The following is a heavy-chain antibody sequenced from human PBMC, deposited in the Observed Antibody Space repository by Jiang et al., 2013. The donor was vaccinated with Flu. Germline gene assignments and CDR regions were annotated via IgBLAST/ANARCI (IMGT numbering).Heavy chain of an antibody. CDR1: SSSSYY. CDR3: ARQVVRGVFDAFDI. Sequence: SSSSYYWGWIRQPPGKGLEWIGSIYYSGSTYYNPSLKSRVTISVDTSKNQFSLKLSSVTAADTAVYYCARQVVRGVFDAFDIWGQGTMVTVSS. D-gene: IGHD3-10*01. V-gene: IGHV4-39*01. J-gene: IGHJ3*02. CDR2: IYYSGST.